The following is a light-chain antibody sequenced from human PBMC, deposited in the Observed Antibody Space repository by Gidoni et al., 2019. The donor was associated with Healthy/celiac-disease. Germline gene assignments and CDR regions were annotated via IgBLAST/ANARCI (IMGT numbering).Light chain of an antibody. Sequence: DIVMTKSPLSLPVTPGEPASISCRSSQSLLHSNGYNYLDWYLQKPGQSPQLLIHLGSNRASGVPDRFSGSGSGTDFTLKISRVEAEDVGVYYCMQALQTLGEPFGQGTKLEIK. CDR1: QSLLHSNGYNY. J-gene: IGKJ2*01. CDR3: MQALQTLGEP. V-gene: IGKV2-28*01. CDR2: LGS.